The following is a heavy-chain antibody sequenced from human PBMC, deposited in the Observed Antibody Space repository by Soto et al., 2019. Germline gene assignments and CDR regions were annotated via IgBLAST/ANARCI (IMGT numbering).Heavy chain of an antibody. CDR3: ARDRVWTTVVTAGESFHI. J-gene: IGHJ3*02. CDR1: GYTFTKYI. Sequence: ASVKVSCKASGYTFTKYIIHWVRQAPGQRLEWMGWINAGKGNTKYSQKFQGRVTITRDTSASKAYMELRSLRSEDTAVYYCARDRVWTTVVTAGESFHIWGPGTMVTVS. D-gene: IGHD4-17*01. V-gene: IGHV1-3*01. CDR2: INAGKGNT.